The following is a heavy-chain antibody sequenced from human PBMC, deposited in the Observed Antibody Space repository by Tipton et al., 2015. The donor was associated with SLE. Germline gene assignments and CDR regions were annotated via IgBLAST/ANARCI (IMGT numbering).Heavy chain of an antibody. CDR1: GVSFSGYY. J-gene: IGHJ6*02. V-gene: IGHV4-34*01. CDR2: INHSGST. D-gene: IGHD3-3*01. Sequence: TLSLTCAVYGVSFSGYYWSWIRQPPGKGLEWIGEINHSGSTNYNPSLKSRVTISVDTSKNQFSLKLSSVTAADTAVYYCARVLSSGRIFGVVKDYYYGMDVWGQGTTVTVSS. CDR3: ARVLSSGRIFGVVKDYYYGMDV.